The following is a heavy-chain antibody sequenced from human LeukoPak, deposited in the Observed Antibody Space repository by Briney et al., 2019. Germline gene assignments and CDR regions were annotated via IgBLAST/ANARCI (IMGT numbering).Heavy chain of an antibody. J-gene: IGHJ6*02. CDR2: INPNSGGT. D-gene: IGHD6-13*01. CDR3: ARGMEAAAATTPYYYYGMDV. CDR1: GYTFTGYY. Sequence: ASVKVSCEASGYTFTGYYMHWVRQAPGQGLEWMGWINPNSGGTNYAQKFQGWVTMTRDTSISTAYMELSRLRSDDTAVYYCARGMEAAAATTPYYYYGMDVWGQGTTVTVSS. V-gene: IGHV1-2*04.